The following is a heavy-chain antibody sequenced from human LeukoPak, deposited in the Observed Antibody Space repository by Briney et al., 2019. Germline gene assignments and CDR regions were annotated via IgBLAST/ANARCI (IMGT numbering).Heavy chain of an antibody. CDR2: IYLGDSDT. CDR3: ARHPSYTSGWPLDY. CDR1: GYSFTNYW. D-gene: IGHD6-19*01. J-gene: IGHJ4*02. Sequence: GESLKISCKGSGYSFTNYWIGWVRQMPGKGLEWMGIIYLGDSDTRYSPSFQGQVTISADKSVSTAYLQWSSLKASDTAIYYCARHPSYTSGWPLDYWGQGTLVTVSS. V-gene: IGHV5-51*01.